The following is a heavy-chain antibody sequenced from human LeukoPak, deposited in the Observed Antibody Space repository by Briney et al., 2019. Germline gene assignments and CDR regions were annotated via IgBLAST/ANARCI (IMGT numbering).Heavy chain of an antibody. CDR1: GYSFTSYW. CDR3: ARRGRGFGELSVIDY. CDR2: IYPGDSDT. Sequence: GESLKISCKGSGYSFTSYWIGWVRQMPGKGLEWMGIIYPGDSDTRYSPSFQGQVTISADKSISTAYLQWSSLKASDTAMYYCARRGRGFGELSVIDYWGQGTLVTVSS. D-gene: IGHD3-10*01. J-gene: IGHJ4*02. V-gene: IGHV5-51*01.